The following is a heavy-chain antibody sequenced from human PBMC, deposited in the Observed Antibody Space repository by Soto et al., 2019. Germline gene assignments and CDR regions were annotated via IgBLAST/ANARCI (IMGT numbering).Heavy chain of an antibody. CDR1: EFTVSSNY. J-gene: IGHJ1*01. CDR2: IYSGGST. V-gene: IGHV3-66*01. D-gene: IGHD3-9*01. Sequence: EVQLVESGGGLVQPGGSLRLSCAASEFTVSSNYMSWVRQAPGKGLEWVSVIYSGGSTYYADSVKGRFTISRDNSKNTLYLQMNSLRAEDTAVYYCAANSDEQTYYDILTGLIPTLFQHWGQGTLVTVSS. CDR3: AANSDEQTYYDILTGLIPTLFQH.